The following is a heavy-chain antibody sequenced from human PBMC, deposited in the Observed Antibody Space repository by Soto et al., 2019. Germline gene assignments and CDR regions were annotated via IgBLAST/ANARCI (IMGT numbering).Heavy chain of an antibody. CDR3: ASGASRGYPYFFDS. V-gene: IGHV1-69*01. CDR2: IIPYYNTL. CDR1: EGTFNSYA. Sequence: QAQVVQSGAEVRKPGSSVKLSCKASEGTFNSYAIAWVRQAPGQGLEWMGGIIPYYNTLNYAQKFQDRVTITADDSTNTVYMELSSLRPDDTAVYFCASGASRGYPYFFDSWAQGTLVTVSS. J-gene: IGHJ4*02. D-gene: IGHD6-13*01.